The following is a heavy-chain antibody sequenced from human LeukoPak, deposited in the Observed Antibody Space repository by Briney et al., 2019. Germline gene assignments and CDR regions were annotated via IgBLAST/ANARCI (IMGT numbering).Heavy chain of an antibody. V-gene: IGHV1-8*01. CDR2: MNANSGNT. Sequence: EASVKVSCKASGYTFTSYDISWVRQATEQGLEWMGWMNANSGNTGYAQKFQGRVTMTRNTSISTAYMELSSLRSEDTAVYYCARTPARRREKKGIAAIPFDYWGQGTLVTVSS. D-gene: IGHD6-13*01. J-gene: IGHJ4*02. CDR3: ARTPARRREKKGIAAIPFDY. CDR1: GYTFTSYD.